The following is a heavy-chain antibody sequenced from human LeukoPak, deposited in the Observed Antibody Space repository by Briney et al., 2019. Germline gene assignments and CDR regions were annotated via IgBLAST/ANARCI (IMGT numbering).Heavy chain of an antibody. CDR2: IKEDGSEK. Sequence: GGSLRLSCAASGFTFSTYWMSWVRQAPGKGLEWVANIKEDGSEKYYGDSVKGRFTISRDDAKNSLYLQMNSLRAEDTAVYYCARDSSGYQWGQGTLVTVSS. J-gene: IGHJ4*02. D-gene: IGHD3-22*01. CDR3: ARDSSGYQ. CDR1: GFTFSTYW. V-gene: IGHV3-7*01.